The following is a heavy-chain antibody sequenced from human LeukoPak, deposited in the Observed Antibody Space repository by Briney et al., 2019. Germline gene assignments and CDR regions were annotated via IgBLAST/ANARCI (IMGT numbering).Heavy chain of an antibody. V-gene: IGHV1-8*01. CDR3: ARSIVGVAYVGH. CDR2: MNPNSGNT. CDR1: GYTFTSYD. Sequence: GASVKVSCKASGYTFTSYDINWVRQATGQGLEWMGWMNPNSGNTGYAQKFQGRVTMTRDTSISTAYMELSRLRSDDTAVYYCARSIVGVAYVGHWGQGTLVTVSS. D-gene: IGHD1-26*01. J-gene: IGHJ4*02.